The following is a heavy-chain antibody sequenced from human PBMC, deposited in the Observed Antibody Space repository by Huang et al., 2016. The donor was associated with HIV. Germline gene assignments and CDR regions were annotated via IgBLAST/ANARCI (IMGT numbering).Heavy chain of an antibody. CDR2: SIPVFGTP. Sequence: QVQLVQSGAEMKKPGSSVKVSCKTSGDTLGRYGISWVRQAPGQGLEWLGGSIPVFGTPNYALKFQDRVTSKADESTTTAYMELRSLRSEDTAVYYCASGIYDGYTYRQFDYWGQGTLVTVSS. V-gene: IGHV1-69*13. J-gene: IGHJ4*02. D-gene: IGHD5-18*01. CDR3: ASGIYDGYTYRQFDY. CDR1: GDTLGRYG.